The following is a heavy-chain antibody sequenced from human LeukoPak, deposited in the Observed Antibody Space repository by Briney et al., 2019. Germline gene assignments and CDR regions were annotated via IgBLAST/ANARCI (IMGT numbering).Heavy chain of an antibody. V-gene: IGHV4-34*01. CDR1: GGSFSGYY. CDR3: ARRIAVAGTGPRRGFDP. CDR2: INHSGST. J-gene: IGHJ5*02. D-gene: IGHD6-19*01. Sequence: SETLSLTCAVYGGSFSGYYWRWIRQPPGKGVEWSGEINHSGSTNYNPSLKSRVTISVDTSKNQFSLKLSSVTAADTAVYYCARRIAVAGTGPRRGFDPWGPGTLVTVSS.